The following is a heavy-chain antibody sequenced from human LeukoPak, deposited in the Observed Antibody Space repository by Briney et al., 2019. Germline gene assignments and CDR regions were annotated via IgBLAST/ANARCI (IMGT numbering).Heavy chain of an antibody. Sequence: PSETLSLTCTVSGGSISSSRYYWGWIRQPPGKGLEWIGTIYYSGTTHYNPSLKSRVTISVDTSKNQFSLNLSSVTAADTAVYYCARPSGSNSWCFDLWGRGTLVTVSS. D-gene: IGHD1-26*01. V-gene: IGHV4-39*01. CDR1: GGSISSSRYY. CDR2: IYYSGTT. J-gene: IGHJ2*01. CDR3: ARPSGSNSWCFDL.